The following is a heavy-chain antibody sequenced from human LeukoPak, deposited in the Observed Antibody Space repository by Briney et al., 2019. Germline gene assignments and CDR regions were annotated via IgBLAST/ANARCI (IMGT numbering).Heavy chain of an antibody. CDR2: ISGSGGST. Sequence: PGGSLKLSCAASGFTFSSYAMSWVRQAPGKGLEWVSAISGSGGSTYYADSVKGRFTISRDNSKNTLCLQMNSLRAEDTAVYYCAKTQNYDYGDPFDYWGQGTLVTVSS. CDR1: GFTFSSYA. V-gene: IGHV3-23*01. D-gene: IGHD4-17*01. J-gene: IGHJ4*02. CDR3: AKTQNYDYGDPFDY.